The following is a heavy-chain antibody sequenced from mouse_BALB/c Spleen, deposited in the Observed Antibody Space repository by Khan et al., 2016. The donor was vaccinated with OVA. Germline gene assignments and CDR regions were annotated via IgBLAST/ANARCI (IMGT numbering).Heavy chain of an antibody. D-gene: IGHD2-3*01. CDR1: GFSLTNYG. V-gene: IGHV2-9*02. J-gene: IGHJ4*01. CDR2: IWAGGST. CDR3: ARFYDPYYAVDY. Sequence: QVQLQQSGPGLVAPSQSLSITCTVSGFSLTNYGVNWVRQPPGKGLEWLGVIWAGGSTNYNSALMSRLSISKDNAKSQVFLKMNSLQTDDTAIYYCARFYDPYYAVDYWGPGTSVTVSS.